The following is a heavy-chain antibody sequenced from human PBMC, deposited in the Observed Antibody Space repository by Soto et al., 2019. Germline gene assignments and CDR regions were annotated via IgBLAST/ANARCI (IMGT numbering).Heavy chain of an antibody. Sequence: EVQLVESGGGLVKPGGSLRLSCAASGFTFSNAWMSWVRQAPGKGLEWVGHIKSKSDGGTTDYAAPVKGRFTISRDDSKKTLYLQMNSLKTEDTAVYYCTTVQWSYPNAFDIWGQGTMVTVSS. CDR1: GFTFSNAW. J-gene: IGHJ3*02. V-gene: IGHV3-15*01. CDR2: IKSKSDGGTT. D-gene: IGHD1-26*01. CDR3: TTVQWSYPNAFDI.